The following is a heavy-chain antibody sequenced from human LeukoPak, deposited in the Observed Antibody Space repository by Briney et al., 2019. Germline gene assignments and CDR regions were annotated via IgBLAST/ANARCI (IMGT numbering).Heavy chain of an antibody. CDR2: ISVYNGNT. CDR1: GYTFTSYG. Sequence: ASVKVSCKTSGYTFTSYGVSWVGQAPGQGLEWMGWISVYNGNTIYAEKLQGRVTVTTDTSTTTAYMELRSLRSDDTAVYYCARAQTTGFGESIDYWGQGTLVTVSS. D-gene: IGHD3-10*01. CDR3: ARAQTTGFGESIDY. J-gene: IGHJ4*02. V-gene: IGHV1-18*01.